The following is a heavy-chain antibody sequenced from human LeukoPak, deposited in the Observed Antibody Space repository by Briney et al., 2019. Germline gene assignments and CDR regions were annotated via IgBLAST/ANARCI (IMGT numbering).Heavy chain of an antibody. V-gene: IGHV4-61*02. Sequence: SQSLSLTCTVSGGSVSSDRYYWNSIRQSAGKGLEWIGRVYSSGSTNYNPSLKSRVTISVDTSKNQFSLQLSSVTAADTALYYCARDGPRYWFDPWGQGHMVTVSS. J-gene: IGHJ5*02. CDR3: ARDGPRYWFDP. CDR2: VYSSGST. CDR1: GGSVSSDRYY.